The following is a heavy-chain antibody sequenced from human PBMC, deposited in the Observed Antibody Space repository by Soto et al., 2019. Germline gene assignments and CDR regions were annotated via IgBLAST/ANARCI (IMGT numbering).Heavy chain of an antibody. Sequence: GGSLRLSCAAFGFTFSGYWMSWVRQTPGKGLEWVANIKHVGSEKFYVDSVKGRFTMSRDNAENSLYLQMNSLRAEDTAVYYCTRDRAHGYGGQEYWGQGTLVTVSS. CDR2: IKHVGSEK. J-gene: IGHJ4*02. CDR1: GFTFSGYW. V-gene: IGHV3-7*01. D-gene: IGHD4-17*01. CDR3: TRDRAHGYGGQEY.